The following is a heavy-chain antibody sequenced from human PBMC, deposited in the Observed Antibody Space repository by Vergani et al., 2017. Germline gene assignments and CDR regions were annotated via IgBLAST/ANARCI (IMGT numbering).Heavy chain of an antibody. CDR1: GGSISSGDYY. CDR3: ARDITGTSLNYYYYYMDV. Sequence: QVQLQESGPGLVKPSQTLSLTCTVSGGSISSGDYYWSWIRQPPGKGLEWIGYIYSSGSTNYNPSLKSRVTISVDTSKYQFSLKLSSVTAADTAVYYCARDITGTSLNYYYYYMDVWGKGTTVTVSS. J-gene: IGHJ6*03. D-gene: IGHD1-14*01. V-gene: IGHV4-61*08. CDR2: IYSSGST.